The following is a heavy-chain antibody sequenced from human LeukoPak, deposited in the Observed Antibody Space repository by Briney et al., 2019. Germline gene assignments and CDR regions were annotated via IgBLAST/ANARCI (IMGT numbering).Heavy chain of an antibody. CDR2: IYYSGST. Sequence: PSQTLSLTCTVSGGSISSGGYYWSWIRQHPGKGLEWIGYIYYSGSTYYNPSLKSRVTISVDTSKNQFSLKLSSVTAADTAVYYCARDVVGYCSSTSCLNWFDPWGQGTLVTVCS. CDR3: ARDVVGYCSSTSCLNWFDP. J-gene: IGHJ5*02. V-gene: IGHV4-31*03. CDR1: GGSISSGGYY. D-gene: IGHD2-2*03.